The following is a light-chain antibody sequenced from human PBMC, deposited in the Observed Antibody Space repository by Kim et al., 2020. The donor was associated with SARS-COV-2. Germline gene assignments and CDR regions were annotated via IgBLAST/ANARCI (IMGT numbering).Light chain of an antibody. J-gene: IGLJ3*02. V-gene: IGLV2-14*03. Sequence: LTQPASVSGSPGQSITISCTGTSSDVGGSGFVSWYQQHPGKAPKLVIYDVTNRPSGVSNRFSGSKSGYTASLTISGLQAEDEADYYCLSYTSSSTWVFGGGTKVTVL. CDR1: SSDVGGSGF. CDR2: DVT. CDR3: LSYTSSSTWV.